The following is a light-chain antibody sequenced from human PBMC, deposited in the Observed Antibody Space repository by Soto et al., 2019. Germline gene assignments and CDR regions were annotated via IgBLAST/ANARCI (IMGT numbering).Light chain of an antibody. CDR3: GSYGGSNNFV. Sequence: QSALTQPPSASGSPGQSVTISCTGTSSDVGGYNYVSWYQQHPGKAPKLMIYEVNKRPSGVPERFSGSKSGNSASLTVSGLQAEEEADYYCGSYGGSNNFVFGGGTKLTVL. V-gene: IGLV2-8*01. CDR1: SSDVGGYNY. J-gene: IGLJ3*02. CDR2: EVN.